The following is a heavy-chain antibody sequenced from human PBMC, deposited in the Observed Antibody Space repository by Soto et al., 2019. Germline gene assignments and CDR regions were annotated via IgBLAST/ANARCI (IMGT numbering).Heavy chain of an antibody. J-gene: IGHJ5*02. CDR2: ISSSSSYI. D-gene: IGHD3-3*02. CDR3: ASRIFGVVTAPT. CDR1: GFTFSSYS. V-gene: IGHV3-21*01. Sequence: PGGSLRLSCAASGFTFSSYSMNWVRQAPGKGLEWVSSISSSSSYIYYADSVKGRFTISRDNAKNSLYLQMNSLRAEDTAVYYCASRIFGVVTAPTWGQGTLVTVSS.